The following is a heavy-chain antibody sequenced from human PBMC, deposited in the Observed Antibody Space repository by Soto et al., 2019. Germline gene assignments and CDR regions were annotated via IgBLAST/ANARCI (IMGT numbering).Heavy chain of an antibody. D-gene: IGHD4-17*01. Sequence: GGSLRLSCAASGFTFISYTMNWIRQAPGKGLEWVSGINSGGRTYYADSVKGRFTISRDDSKNTLYLQIISLRAEDTAVYYCAKDLRPDGVWDFDYWGQGTLVTVSS. CDR1: GFTFISYT. J-gene: IGHJ4*02. V-gene: IGHV3-23*01. CDR2: INSGGRT. CDR3: AKDLRPDGVWDFDY.